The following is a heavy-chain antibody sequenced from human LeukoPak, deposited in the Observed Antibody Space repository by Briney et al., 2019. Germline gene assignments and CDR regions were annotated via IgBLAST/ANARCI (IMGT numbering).Heavy chain of an antibody. J-gene: IGHJ5*02. CDR3: ARHGVHCSSTSCYTVGVRLGNWFDP. V-gene: IGHV4-4*09. Sequence: SETLSLTCTVSGGSISSYYWSWIRQPPGKGLEWIGYIYTNGSTNYNPSLKSRVTISVDTSKNQFSLKLSSVTAADTAVYYCARHGVHCSSTSCYTVGVRLGNWFDPWGQGTLVTVSS. D-gene: IGHD2-2*02. CDR1: GGSISSYY. CDR2: IYTNGST.